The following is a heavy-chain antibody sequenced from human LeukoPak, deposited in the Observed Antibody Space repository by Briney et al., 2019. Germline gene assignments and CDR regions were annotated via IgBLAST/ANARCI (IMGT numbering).Heavy chain of an antibody. CDR2: IKQDGSEK. V-gene: IGHV3-7*01. Sequence: QPGGSLRLSCAASGFTFSSYWMSWVRQAPGKGLEWVANIKQDGSEKYYVDSVKGRFTISRDNAKNSLYLQMNSLRAEATAVYYCANSVTAYSNFDYWGQGTLVTVSS. J-gene: IGHJ4*02. CDR3: ANSVTAYSNFDY. CDR1: GFTFSSYW. D-gene: IGHD2-21*02.